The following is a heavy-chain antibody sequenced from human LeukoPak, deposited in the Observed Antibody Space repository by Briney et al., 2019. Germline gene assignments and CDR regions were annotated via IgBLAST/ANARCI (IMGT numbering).Heavy chain of an antibody. J-gene: IGHJ4*02. V-gene: IGHV3-23*01. D-gene: IGHD3-16*02. CDR3: AKSPYYDYVWGSYRSYYFDY. CDR2: ISGSGGST. CDR1: GFTFSSYA. Sequence: RGSLRLSCAASGFTFSSYAMSWVRQAPGKGLEWVSAISGSGGSTYYADSVKGRFTISRDNSKNTLYLQMNSLRAEDTAVYYCAKSPYYDYVWGSYRSYYFDYWGQGTLVTVSS.